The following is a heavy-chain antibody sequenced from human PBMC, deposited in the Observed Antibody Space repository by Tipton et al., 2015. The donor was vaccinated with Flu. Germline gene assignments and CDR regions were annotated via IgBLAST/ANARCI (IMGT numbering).Heavy chain of an antibody. Sequence: AGLVKPSKTLSLTCAVYGGSFSGYYWSWIRQPPGKGLEWIGEINHSGSSNYNPSLKSRVTISVDTSKNQFSLKLSSVTAADTAVYYCARGLYGSGSYQRRYFDSWGQGTLVTVSS. V-gene: IGHV4-34*01. J-gene: IGHJ4*02. CDR3: ARGLYGSGSYQRRYFDS. CDR1: GGSFSGYY. D-gene: IGHD3-10*01. CDR2: INHSGSS.